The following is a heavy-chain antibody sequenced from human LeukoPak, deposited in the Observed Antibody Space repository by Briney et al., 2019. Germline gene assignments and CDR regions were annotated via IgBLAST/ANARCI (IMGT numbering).Heavy chain of an antibody. CDR2: ISYDGNNE. J-gene: IGHJ4*02. D-gene: IGHD6-13*01. CDR3: ARDLSRTAGAGLDY. V-gene: IGHV3-30*04. CDR1: GFTLNGYA. Sequence: GRSLRLSCAASGFTLNGYAMHWVRQAPGKGLEWVAVISYDGNNEYYAGSVKGRFTISRDNSRNTLSLQMNSLRGEDTAVYYCARDLSRTAGAGLDYWGQGTLVTVSS.